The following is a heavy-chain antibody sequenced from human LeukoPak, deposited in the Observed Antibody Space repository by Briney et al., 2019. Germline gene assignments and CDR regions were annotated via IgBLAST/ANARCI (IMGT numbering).Heavy chain of an antibody. CDR1: GGSISSYY. V-gene: IGHV4-34*01. Sequence: SETLSLTCTVSGGSISSYYWSWIRQPPGKGLEWIGEINHSGSTNYNPSLKSRVTISVDTSKNQFSLKLSSVTAADTAVYYCARRSGWYTYNWFDPWGQGTLVTVSS. CDR3: ARRSGWYTYNWFDP. CDR2: INHSGST. D-gene: IGHD6-19*01. J-gene: IGHJ5*02.